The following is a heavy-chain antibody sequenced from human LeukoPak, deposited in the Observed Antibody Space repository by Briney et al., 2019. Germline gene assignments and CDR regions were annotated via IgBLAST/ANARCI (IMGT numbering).Heavy chain of an antibody. CDR3: ARGWTVTNVDWFDP. D-gene: IGHD4-17*01. J-gene: IGHJ5*02. V-gene: IGHV4-4*07. CDR1: GGSISSYY. CDR2: IYTSGST. Sequence: NPSETLSLTCTVSGGSISSYYWSWIRQPAGKGPEWIGRIYTSGSTNYNPSLKSRVTMSVDTSKNQFSLKLSSVTAADTAVYYCARGWTVTNVDWFDPWGQGTLVTVSS.